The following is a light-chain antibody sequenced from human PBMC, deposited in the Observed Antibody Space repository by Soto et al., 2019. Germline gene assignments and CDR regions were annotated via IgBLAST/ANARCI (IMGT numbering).Light chain of an antibody. J-gene: IGKJ1*01. Sequence: DIQMTPSPASLAPSVGDRVTITCRASKDISRYLSWYQQKTGTAPKFLIYSASGLHSGVPSRFSGSGSGTDFTLTISSLQPEDFATYYCLQTYSTPWTFGQGTKVDIK. CDR1: KDISRY. CDR3: LQTYSTPWT. CDR2: SAS. V-gene: IGKV1-39*01.